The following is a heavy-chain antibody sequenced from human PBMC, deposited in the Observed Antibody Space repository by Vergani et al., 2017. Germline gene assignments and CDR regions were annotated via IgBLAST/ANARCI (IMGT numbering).Heavy chain of an antibody. D-gene: IGHD2-2*02. CDR2: IYYSGST. J-gene: IGHJ6*03. Sequence: QVQLQESGPGLVKPSETLSLTCTVSGGSISSYYWSWIRQPPGKGLEWIGYIYYSGSTNYNPSLKSRVTISVDTSKNQFSLKLSSVTAADTAVYYCARVGCXRTSCYSIGDYYYYYMDVWGKGTTVTVSS. CDR1: GGSISSYY. V-gene: IGHV4-59*01. CDR3: ARVGCXRTSCYSIGDYYYYYMDV.